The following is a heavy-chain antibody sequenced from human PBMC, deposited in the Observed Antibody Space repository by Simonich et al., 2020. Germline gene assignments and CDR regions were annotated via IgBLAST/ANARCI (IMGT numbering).Heavy chain of an antibody. V-gene: IGHV3-74*01. CDR1: GFTFSSFG. Sequence: EVQLVESGGGLVQPGGSLRLSCAASGFTFSSFGMHWVRQAPGKGLVGVSLINRDGSSTSDADAVKGRFTISRDNAKNTLYLQMNSLRAEDTAVYYCARGGWSSSWYYWGQGTLVTVSS. J-gene: IGHJ4*02. CDR2: INRDGSST. CDR3: ARGGWSSSWYY. D-gene: IGHD6-13*01.